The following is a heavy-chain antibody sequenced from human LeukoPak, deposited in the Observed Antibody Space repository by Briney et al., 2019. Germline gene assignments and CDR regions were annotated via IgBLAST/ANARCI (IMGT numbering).Heavy chain of an antibody. CDR1: GFTFSSYS. CDR2: IKQDGSEK. Sequence: GGSLRLSCAASGFTFSSYSMSWVRQAPGKGLEWVANIKQDGSEKYYVDSVKGRFTISRDNAKNSLFLQMNSLRAEDTAVYYCARDMSSPEEAFDIWGQGTMVTVSS. CDR3: ARDMSSPEEAFDI. V-gene: IGHV3-7*01. D-gene: IGHD6-13*01. J-gene: IGHJ3*02.